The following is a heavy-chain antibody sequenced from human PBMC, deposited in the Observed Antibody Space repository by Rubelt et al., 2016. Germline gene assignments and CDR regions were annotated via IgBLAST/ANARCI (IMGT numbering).Heavy chain of an antibody. CDR1: GGSFSGYY. D-gene: IGHD2-21*02. V-gene: IGHV4-34*01. CDR2: INHSGST. CDR3: ARERLPDAFDI. Sequence: QVQLQQWGAGLLKPSETLSLTCAVYGGSFSGYYWSWIRQPPGKGLEWIGEINHSGSTNYNPSLKSRVTISVDTSKNQFSLKLSSVTAADTAVYYCARERLPDAFDIWGQGTMVTVSS. J-gene: IGHJ3*02.